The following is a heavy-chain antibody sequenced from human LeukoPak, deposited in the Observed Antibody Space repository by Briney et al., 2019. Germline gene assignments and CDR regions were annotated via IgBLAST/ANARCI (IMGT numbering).Heavy chain of an antibody. CDR2: MHHSGTT. J-gene: IGHJ4*02. CDR3: AKELWGTHDY. CDR1: GASISSYY. D-gene: IGHD3-16*01. V-gene: IGHV4-59*01. Sequence: SETLSLTCAVSGASISSYYWSWIRQPPGKGLEWIGYMHHSGTTKYNPSSKSRVTISVDTSKNQISLKLSSVTAADTAVYYCAKELWGTHDYWGQGTLVTVSS.